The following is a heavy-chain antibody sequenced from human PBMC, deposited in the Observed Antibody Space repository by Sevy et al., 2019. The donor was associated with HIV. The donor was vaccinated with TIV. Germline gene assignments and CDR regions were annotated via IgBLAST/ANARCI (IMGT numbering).Heavy chain of an antibody. D-gene: IGHD6-13*01. J-gene: IGHJ6*02. CDR3: ASRTGAAGTPFYGMDV. V-gene: IGHV4-34*01. Sequence: SETLSLTCAVYGGSFSGYYWSWIRQPPGKGLEWIGEINHSGSTNYNPSLKSRVTISVDTSKNQFSLQLSSVTAADTAVYYCASRTGAAGTPFYGMDVWGQGTTVTVSS. CDR1: GGSFSGYY. CDR2: INHSGST.